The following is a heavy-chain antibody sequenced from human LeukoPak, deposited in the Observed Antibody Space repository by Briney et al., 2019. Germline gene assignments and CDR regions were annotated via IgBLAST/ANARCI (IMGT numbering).Heavy chain of an antibody. V-gene: IGHV3-74*03. Sequence: PGGSLRLSCAASGFTFSRYWMHWVRQAPGKGLIWVSRISPDGSTTLYADSVKGRFTISRDNAKNTLYLQMNSLGAEGTAVYYCAKDRVYYFDSSGYSCDYWGQGSLVTVSS. CDR3: AKDRVYYFDSSGYSCDY. D-gene: IGHD3-22*01. CDR1: GFTFSRYW. CDR2: ISPDGSTT. J-gene: IGHJ4*02.